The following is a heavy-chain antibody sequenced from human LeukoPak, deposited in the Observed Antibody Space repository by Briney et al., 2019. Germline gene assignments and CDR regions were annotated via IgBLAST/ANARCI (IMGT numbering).Heavy chain of an antibody. CDR2: IYSGGST. CDR3: ARDAYYYDSSGYFYYYYMDV. CDR1: GFTVSSNY. J-gene: IGHJ6*03. D-gene: IGHD3-22*01. V-gene: IGHV3-53*01. Sequence: QPGGSLRLSCAASGFTVSSNYMSWVRQAPGKGLEWVSVIYSGGSTYYADSVKGRFTISRDNSKNTLYLQMNSLRAEDTAVYYCARDAYYYDSSGYFYYYYMDVWGKGTTVTVSS.